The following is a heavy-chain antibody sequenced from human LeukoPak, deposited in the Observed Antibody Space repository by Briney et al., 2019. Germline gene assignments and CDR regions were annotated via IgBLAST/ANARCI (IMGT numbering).Heavy chain of an antibody. V-gene: IGHV3-23*01. Sequence: XXXXXVRQXPXKXXXXVSSISSSGGSTYXADSVKGRFTISSXNSXXTLYLQMNSLRAEDTAVYYXXXXXXXXXXXXPXXYWXXGXXXXVSS. CDR3: XXXXXXXXXXXPXXY. J-gene: IGHJ4*01. CDR2: ISSSGGST. CDR1: XX.